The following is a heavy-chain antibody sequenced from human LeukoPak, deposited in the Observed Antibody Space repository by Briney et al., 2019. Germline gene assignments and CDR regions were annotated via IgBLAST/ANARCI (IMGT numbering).Heavy chain of an antibody. V-gene: IGHV3-23*01. D-gene: IGHD3-3*01. CDR3: AKIGEGYDFWSGYYRNWFDP. Sequence: GGSLRLSCAASGFTFSNYWMHWVRQAPGKGLEWVSVISGSGGSTYYADSVKGRFTISRDNSKNTLYLQMNSLRAEDTAVYYCAKIGEGYDFWSGYYRNWFDPWGQGTLVTVSS. CDR1: GFTFSNYW. J-gene: IGHJ5*02. CDR2: ISGSGGST.